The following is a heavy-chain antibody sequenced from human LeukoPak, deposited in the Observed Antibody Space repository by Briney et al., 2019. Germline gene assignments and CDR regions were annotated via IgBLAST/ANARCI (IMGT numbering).Heavy chain of an antibody. V-gene: IGHV3-23*01. CDR1: GFTFSSYA. J-gene: IGHJ3*01. CDR3: AKRSDVFDF. CDR2: ISGGGGST. Sequence: GGSLRLSCGASGFTFSSYAMSWVRQAPGKGLEWVSGISGGGGSTYYADSVKGRFTISRDNSKNTLYLQMNSLRAEDTAVYYCAKRSDVFDFWGQGTMVTVSS.